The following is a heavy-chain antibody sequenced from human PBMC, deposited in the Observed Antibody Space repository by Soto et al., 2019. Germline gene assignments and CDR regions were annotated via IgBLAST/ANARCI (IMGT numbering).Heavy chain of an antibody. Sequence: EVQLVESGGGLVQPGGSLRLSCAASGFTFSSYAMHWVRQAPGKGLEYVSAISSNGGSTYYANSVKGRFTISRDNSKNTLYLQMGSLRAEDMAVYYCARAGRFGDEVFWGQGTLVTVSS. D-gene: IGHD3-10*01. CDR2: ISSNGGST. V-gene: IGHV3-64*01. CDR1: GFTFSSYA. CDR3: ARAGRFGDEVF. J-gene: IGHJ4*02.